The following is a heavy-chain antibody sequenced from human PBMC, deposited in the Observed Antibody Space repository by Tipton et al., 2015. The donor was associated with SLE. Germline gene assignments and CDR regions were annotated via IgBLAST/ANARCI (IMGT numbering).Heavy chain of an antibody. Sequence: SLRLSCSVSGFTISNNYMHWVRQAPGKGLQWVALIWSDGSNEYYDDSVKGRFTISRDNSKNTLYLQMNSLRAEDTAVYYCAREGGNTVTHFDYWGQGTLVTVSS. D-gene: IGHD4-17*01. V-gene: IGHV3-33*08. CDR3: AREGGNTVTHFDY. CDR1: GFTISNNY. J-gene: IGHJ4*02. CDR2: IWSDGSNE.